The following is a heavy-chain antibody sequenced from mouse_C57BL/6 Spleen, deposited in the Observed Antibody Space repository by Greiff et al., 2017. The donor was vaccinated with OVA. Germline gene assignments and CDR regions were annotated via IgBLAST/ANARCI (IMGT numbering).Heavy chain of an antibody. CDR1: GFSLTSYA. CDR2: IWTGGGT. J-gene: IGHJ4*01. D-gene: IGHD1-1*01. CDR3: ARKGAYYDGGDYAMDY. Sequence: QVQLKESGPGLVAPSQSLSITCTVSGFSLTSYAISWVRQPPGKGLEWLGVIWTGGGTTDNSALKSRLSTSKDNSKSQVFLKMNSLQTDDTARYYCARKGAYYDGGDYAMDYWGQGTSVTVSS. V-gene: IGHV2-9-1*01.